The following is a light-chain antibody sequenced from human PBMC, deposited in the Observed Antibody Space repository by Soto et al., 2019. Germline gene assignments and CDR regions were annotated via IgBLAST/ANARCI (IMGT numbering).Light chain of an antibody. J-gene: IGKJ5*01. V-gene: IGKV3-20*01. CDR3: QHYGGSPIT. Sequence: EIVLTQSPDTLSLSPLGIATLSCMASQSITTRLAWYQQKPGQPPRILISGASVRASGVPVRITGSGSGTDFTLTISRLEPEDFAVYYCQHYGGSPITFGLGTRLEIK. CDR1: QSITTR. CDR2: GAS.